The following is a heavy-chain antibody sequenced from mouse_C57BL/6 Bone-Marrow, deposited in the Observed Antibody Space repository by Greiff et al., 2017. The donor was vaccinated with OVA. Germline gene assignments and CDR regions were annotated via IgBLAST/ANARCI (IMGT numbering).Heavy chain of an antibody. D-gene: IGHD2-4*01. CDR3: ARRGYYDYLMDY. J-gene: IGHJ4*01. CDR1: GYTFTSYW. CDR2: IDPSDSYT. Sequence: QVQLQQPGAELVRPGTSVKLSCKASGYTFTSYWMHWVKQRPGQGLEWIGVIDPSDSYTNYNQKFKGKATLTVDTSSSTAYMPLSSLTSEDSAVYDCARRGYYDYLMDYWGQGTSVTVSS. V-gene: IGHV1-59*01.